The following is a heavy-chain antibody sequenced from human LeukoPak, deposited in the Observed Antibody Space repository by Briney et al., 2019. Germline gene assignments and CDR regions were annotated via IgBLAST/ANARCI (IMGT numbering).Heavy chain of an antibody. J-gene: IGHJ6*03. D-gene: IGHD5-12*01. CDR2: IIPIFGTA. V-gene: IGHV1-69*13. CDR1: GYTFTSYG. Sequence: ASVKVSCKASGYTFTSYGISWVRQAPGQGLEWMGGIIPIFGTANYAQKFQGRVTITADESTSTAYMELRSLRSDDTAVYYCARVWGSWLRLNRDYYYYMDVWGKGTTVTVSS. CDR3: ARVWGSWLRLNRDYYYYMDV.